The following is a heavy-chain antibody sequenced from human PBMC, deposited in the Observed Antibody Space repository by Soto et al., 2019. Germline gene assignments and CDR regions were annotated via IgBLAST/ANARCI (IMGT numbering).Heavy chain of an antibody. CDR2: ISYDGSNK. CDR1: GFTFSSYA. J-gene: IGHJ4*02. Sequence: PGGSLRLSCAASGFTFSSYAMHWVRQAPGKGLEWVAVISYDGSNKYYADSVKGRFTISRDNSKNTLYLQMNGLRAEDTAVYYCAREGVHNYTEYYFDYWGQGTLVTVSS. V-gene: IGHV3-30-3*01. D-gene: IGHD3-10*01. CDR3: AREGVHNYTEYYFDY.